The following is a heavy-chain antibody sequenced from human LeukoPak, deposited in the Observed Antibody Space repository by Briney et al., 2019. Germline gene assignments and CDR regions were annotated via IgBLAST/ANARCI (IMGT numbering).Heavy chain of an antibody. D-gene: IGHD5-18*01. CDR2: IRVSDGDT. CDR1: GYTFTNDG. Sequence: ASVKVSCKASGYTFTNDGFHWVRQAPGQGPEWIGCIRVSDGDTKYAQKFQGRVTLTRDTSANTAYMDLWSLRSDYTAVYFCARSGFSFGYHYFDLWGQGNLVTVSS. J-gene: IGHJ4*02. CDR3: ARSGFSFGYHYFDL. V-gene: IGHV1-18*01.